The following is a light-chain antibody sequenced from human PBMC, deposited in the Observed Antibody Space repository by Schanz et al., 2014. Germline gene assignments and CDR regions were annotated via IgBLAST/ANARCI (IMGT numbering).Light chain of an antibody. CDR2: GAS. V-gene: IGKV1-27*01. J-gene: IGKJ1*01. CDR3: QKYDSAPWT. Sequence: DIQMTQSPSSLSASVGDGVTITCRASQDIRGYLAWYQQKSGKVPKLLIYGASTLQSGVPSRFSGRGSGTDFTLSISNLQPEDVATYYCQKYDSAPWTFGQGTRVEIK. CDR1: QDIRGY.